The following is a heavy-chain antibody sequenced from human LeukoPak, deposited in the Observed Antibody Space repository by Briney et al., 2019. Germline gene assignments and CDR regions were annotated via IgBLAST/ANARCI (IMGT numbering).Heavy chain of an antibody. CDR3: AKGSIPYGSGSYYPY. V-gene: IGHV3-23*01. J-gene: IGHJ4*02. CDR2: ISGSGGST. D-gene: IGHD3-10*01. CDR1: GFTFSSYA. Sequence: GGSLRLSCAASGFTFSSYAMSWVRQAPGKGLEWVSAISGSGGSTYYADSVKGRFTISRDNSKNTLYLQMNSLRAEDTAVYYCAKGSIPYGSGSYYPYWGQGTLVTVSS.